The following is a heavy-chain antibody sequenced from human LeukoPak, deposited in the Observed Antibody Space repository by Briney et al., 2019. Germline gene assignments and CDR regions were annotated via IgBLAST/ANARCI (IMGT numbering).Heavy chain of an antibody. D-gene: IGHD6-6*01. CDR3: ARAGSSSLGGYYYYYMDV. Sequence: SQTLSLTCAISGDSVSSNSAAWNWIRQSPSRGLEWLGRTYCRSKWYNDYAVSVKSRITINPDTSKNQFSLQLNSVTPEGTAVYYCARAGSSSLGGYYYYYMDVWGKGTTVTVSS. J-gene: IGHJ6*03. V-gene: IGHV6-1*01. CDR2: TYCRSKWYN. CDR1: GDSVSSNSAA.